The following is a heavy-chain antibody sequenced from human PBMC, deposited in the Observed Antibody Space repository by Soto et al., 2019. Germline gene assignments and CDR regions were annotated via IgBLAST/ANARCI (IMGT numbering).Heavy chain of an antibody. V-gene: IGHV3-30*03. J-gene: IGHJ5*02. CDR2: ISYDGSYK. CDR3: RPSSSPSDNWFDP. CDR1: GSTFSSYG. D-gene: IGHD6-6*01. Sequence: GGSLRLSCAASGSTFSSYGMHWVRQAPGKGLEWVAVISYDGSYKYYADSVKGRFTISRDNSKNTLHLQMNSLRAEDTAVYYCRPSSSPSDNWFDPWGQGTLVTVSS.